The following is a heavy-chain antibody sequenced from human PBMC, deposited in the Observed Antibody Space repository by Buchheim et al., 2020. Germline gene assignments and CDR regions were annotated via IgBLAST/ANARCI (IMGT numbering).Heavy chain of an antibody. V-gene: IGHV3-30*03. J-gene: IGHJ4*02. CDR2: MAFDGGRE. D-gene: IGHD5-24*01. CDR1: GFIFSKYG. CDR3: ARDPNYGVSAPSFDS. Sequence: QVHLVESGGGAVQPGRSLRLSCTLSGFIFSKYGIHWVRQPPGKGLEWLAGMAFDGGRERYGQSAKGRFTISRDNSKNTVFLQMNSLTADDTSTYYCARDPNYGVSAPSFDSWGQGTL.